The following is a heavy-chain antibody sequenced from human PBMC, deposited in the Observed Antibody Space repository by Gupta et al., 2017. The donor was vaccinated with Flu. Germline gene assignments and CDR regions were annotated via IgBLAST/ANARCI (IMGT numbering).Heavy chain of an antibody. J-gene: IGHJ6*02. D-gene: IGHD6-13*01. Sequence: QVQLQASGPGLVKPSQTLSLTCTLPGGSISSHAHYWTWIRQFPGRGLEWIGSIYYSGSTYYSPSLKSRLTISVDTSKNQFSLRLTSMTAADTADYYCAREAGGYYYYYGLDVWGQGTTVTVSS. V-gene: IGHV4-31*03. CDR2: IYYSGST. CDR1: GGSISSHAHY. CDR3: AREAGGYYYYYGLDV.